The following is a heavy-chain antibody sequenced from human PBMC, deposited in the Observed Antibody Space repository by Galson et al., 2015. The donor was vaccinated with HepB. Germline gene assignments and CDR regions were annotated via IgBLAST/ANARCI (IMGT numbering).Heavy chain of an antibody. D-gene: IGHD4-17*01. V-gene: IGHV4-30-4*01. Sequence: TLSLTCTVSGGSISSGDYYWSWIRQPPGKGLEWIGYIYYSGSTYYNPSLKSRVTISVDTSKNQFSLKLSSVTAADTAVYYCAGGPNNGDYEMRWGQGTLVTVSS. J-gene: IGHJ4*02. CDR1: GGSISSGDYY. CDR3: AGGPNNGDYEMR. CDR2: IYYSGST.